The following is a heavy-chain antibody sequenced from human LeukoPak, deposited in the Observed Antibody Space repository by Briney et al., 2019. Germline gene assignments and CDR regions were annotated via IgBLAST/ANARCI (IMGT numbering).Heavy chain of an antibody. Sequence: STTLSLTCSVSGGSINSQYWSWIRQPPRKRLEWIGYISNTGHTNYNPSLASRVTMSADTSSAEFFLRLSPVTAAYTAIYYCASRPANTTWYGVFDYWSQGTLVTVSS. D-gene: IGHD6-13*01. CDR1: GGSINSQY. V-gene: IGHV4-59*11. J-gene: IGHJ4*02. CDR3: ASRPANTTWYGVFDY. CDR2: ISNTGHT.